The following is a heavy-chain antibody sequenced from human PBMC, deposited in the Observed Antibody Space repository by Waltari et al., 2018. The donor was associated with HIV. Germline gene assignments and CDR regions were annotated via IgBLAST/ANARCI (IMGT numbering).Heavy chain of an antibody. J-gene: IGHJ3*02. Sequence: QVQLVQSGAEVKKPGSSVKVSCKASGGTFSSYAISWVRQAPGQGLEWMGGIIPIFGTANYGQKVQGRVTITADESTSTAYMELSSLRSEDTAVYYCAREDGAGSSGYYGAFDIWGQGTMVTVSS. CDR2: IIPIFGTA. CDR3: AREDGAGSSGYYGAFDI. V-gene: IGHV1-69*01. D-gene: IGHD3-22*01. CDR1: GGTFSSYA.